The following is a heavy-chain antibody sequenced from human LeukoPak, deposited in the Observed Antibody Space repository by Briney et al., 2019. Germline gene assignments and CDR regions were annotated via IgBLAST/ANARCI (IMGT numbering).Heavy chain of an antibody. CDR1: GFTFSSYA. J-gene: IGHJ3*02. CDR2: ISYDGSNK. V-gene: IGHV3-30*04. D-gene: IGHD5-24*01. CDR3: ARDIDGYRYDAFDI. Sequence: PGGSLRLSCAASGFTFSSYAMHWVRQAPGKGLEWVAVISYDGSNKYYADSVKGRFTISRDNSKNTLYLQMNSLRAEDTAVYYCARDIDGYRYDAFDIWGQGTMVTVSS.